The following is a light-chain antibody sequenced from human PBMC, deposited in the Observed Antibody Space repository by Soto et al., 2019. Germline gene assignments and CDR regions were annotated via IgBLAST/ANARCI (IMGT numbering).Light chain of an antibody. CDR2: GAS. CDR3: QQYNNWPPWT. J-gene: IGKJ1*01. Sequence: EIVMTQSPATLSVSPGERATLSCRASQSVSSNLAWYQQRPGQAPRLLIYGASTRANGIPARFSGSGSGTEFTITISSLQSEDLAVYYCQQYNNWPPWTFGQGTKVEIK. V-gene: IGKV3-15*01. CDR1: QSVSSN.